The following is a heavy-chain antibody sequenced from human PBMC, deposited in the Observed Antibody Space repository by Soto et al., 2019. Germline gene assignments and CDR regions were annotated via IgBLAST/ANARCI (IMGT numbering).Heavy chain of an antibody. D-gene: IGHD3-9*01. V-gene: IGHV4-30-4*01. Sequence: QVQMQESGPGLVKPSQTLSLTCTVSGGSISSGDYFWSWIRQSPGKGLEWIGYISSIGSTYYNPSPKSRVSVSRDTSKNQFSLKLSSVTTTDTAVYYCARGLVIRPYYYHGMDVWGHGTTVTVSS. CDR3: ARGLVIRPYYYHGMDV. J-gene: IGHJ6*02. CDR2: ISSIGST. CDR1: GGSISSGDYF.